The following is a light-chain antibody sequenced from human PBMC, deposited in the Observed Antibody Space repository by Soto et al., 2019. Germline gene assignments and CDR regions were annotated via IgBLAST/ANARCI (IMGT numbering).Light chain of an antibody. Sequence: DIVLTQSQGTLSLSPGERATLSCRASQSVSSSYLAWYQQKPGQAPRLLIYGASSRATGIPDRFSGSGSGTDFTLTISRLEPEDFAVYYCQQYGSSPQTFGQGTKVDIK. CDR2: GAS. CDR3: QQYGSSPQT. CDR1: QSVSSSY. J-gene: IGKJ1*01. V-gene: IGKV3-20*01.